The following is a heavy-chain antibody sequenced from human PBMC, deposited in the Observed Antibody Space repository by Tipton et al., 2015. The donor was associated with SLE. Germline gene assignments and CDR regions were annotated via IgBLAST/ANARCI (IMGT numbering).Heavy chain of an antibody. D-gene: IGHD1-14*01. J-gene: IGHJ4*02. CDR2: MNPNSGNT. CDR3: ARRGILSRFAY. Sequence: QLVQSGAEVKKPGASVKVSCKASGYTFTSFDINWVRQATGQGLEWMGWMNPNSGNTAYAQKFQGRVTMTRDTSISTAYMELSSLRSEDTAIYCCARRGILSRFAYRGQGTLVTVSS. CDR1: GYTFTSFD. V-gene: IGHV1-8*01.